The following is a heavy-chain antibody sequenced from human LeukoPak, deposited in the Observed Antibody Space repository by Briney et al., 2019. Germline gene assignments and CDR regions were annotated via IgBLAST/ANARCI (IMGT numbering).Heavy chain of an antibody. V-gene: IGHV1-18*01. CDR3: ARDNHSGSWSWFDP. D-gene: IGHD6-13*01. Sequence: ASVTVSCKASGYTFTNYGISWLRQAPGQGPEWMGWISAYSGHTNYVQKLQGRVTMTTDTSTSTAYMELRSLRSDDTAVYYCARDNHSGSWSWFDPWGQGTLVSVSS. CDR1: GYTFTNYG. J-gene: IGHJ5*02. CDR2: ISAYSGHT.